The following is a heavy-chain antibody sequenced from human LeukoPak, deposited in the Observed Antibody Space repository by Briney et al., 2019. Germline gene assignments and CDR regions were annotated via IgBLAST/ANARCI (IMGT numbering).Heavy chain of an antibody. D-gene: IGHD6-13*01. J-gene: IGHJ5*02. CDR2: ISGYNGNT. CDR1: GYTFTSYG. CDR3: ARGPESGSNWFLNWFDP. V-gene: IGHV1-18*01. Sequence: RASVKVSCKASGYTFTSYGISWVRQAPGQGLEWMGWISGYNGNTNYTEKLQDRVTMTTEKSTSTAYMELRSLRSDDTALYYCARGPESGSNWFLNWFDPWGQGTQVTVSS.